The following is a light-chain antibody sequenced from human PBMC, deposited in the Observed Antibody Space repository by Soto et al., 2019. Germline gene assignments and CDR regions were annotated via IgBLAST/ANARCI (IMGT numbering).Light chain of an antibody. J-gene: IGKJ5*01. Sequence: EIVLTQSPGTLSLSPGERATLSCRASQSVSTYLAWFQQKPGQAPRLLIYDAINRATGIPARFSGSGSGTDFTLTISSLEPEDFAVYYCQQRSVWVTFGQGTRLEI. V-gene: IGKV3-11*01. CDR2: DAI. CDR3: QQRSVWVT. CDR1: QSVSTY.